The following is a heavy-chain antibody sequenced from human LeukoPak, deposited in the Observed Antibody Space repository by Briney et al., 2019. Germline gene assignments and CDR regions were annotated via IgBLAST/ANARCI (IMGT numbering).Heavy chain of an antibody. CDR2: ISGSGGKT. J-gene: IGHJ4*02. Sequence: GGSLRLSCAASRFTFSSYAVSWVCQAPGKGLEWVSAISGSGGKTYYADSVKGRFTISRDNSKNTLYLQMNSLRAEDMAVYYCAKGRKWELPFDYWGQGSLVTVSS. CDR1: RFTFSSYA. V-gene: IGHV3-23*01. D-gene: IGHD1-26*01. CDR3: AKGRKWELPFDY.